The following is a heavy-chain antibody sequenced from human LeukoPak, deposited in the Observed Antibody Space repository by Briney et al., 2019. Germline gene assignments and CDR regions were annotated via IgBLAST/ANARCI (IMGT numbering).Heavy chain of an antibody. CDR2: IDSSSRYI. J-gene: IGHJ4*02. Sequence: GGSLRLSCAASGFTFSSYNMDWVRQAPGKGLEWVSFIDSSSRYIYQADSVKGRFTISRDNAKNSLYLQMNSLRDEDTAVYYCARGVSYFDYWGQGTLVTVSS. CDR1: GFTFSSYN. CDR3: ARGVSYFDY. V-gene: IGHV3-21*01. D-gene: IGHD3-10*01.